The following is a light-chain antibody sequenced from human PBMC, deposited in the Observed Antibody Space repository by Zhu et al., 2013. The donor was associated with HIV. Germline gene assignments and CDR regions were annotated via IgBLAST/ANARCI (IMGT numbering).Light chain of an antibody. J-gene: IGKJ3*01. CDR3: QQYNNWPPIT. CDR2: GAS. V-gene: IGKV3-15*01. CDR1: QSVSSN. Sequence: EIVMTQSPATLSVSPGERATLSCRASQSVSSNLAWYQQKPGQAPRLLIYGASTRAIGIPARFSGSGSGTEFTLTISSLQSEDFADYYCQQYNNWPPITFGPGTKVDIK.